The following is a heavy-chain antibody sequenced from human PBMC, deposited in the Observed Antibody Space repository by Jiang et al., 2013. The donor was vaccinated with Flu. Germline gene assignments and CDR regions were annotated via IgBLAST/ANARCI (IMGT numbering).Heavy chain of an antibody. J-gene: IGHJ2*01. CDR3: ARYGTYSSNWYGYFDL. V-gene: IGHV4-39*07. Sequence: VLLKPSETLSLTCTVSGGSISSTSYFWGWIRQPPGEGLEWIGSVFYTGTTNYNPSLKSRVTMSIDTSKNQFSLKLTSLTAADTAVYYCARYGTYSSNWYGYFDLWGRGALVTVSS. CDR1: GGSISSTSYF. D-gene: IGHD6-13*01. CDR2: VFYTGTT.